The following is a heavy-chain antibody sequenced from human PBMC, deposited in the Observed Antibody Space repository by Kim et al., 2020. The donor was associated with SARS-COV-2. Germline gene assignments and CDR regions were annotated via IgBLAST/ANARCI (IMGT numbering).Heavy chain of an antibody. CDR2: IWYDGSNK. CDR1: GFTFSSYG. J-gene: IGHJ1*01. D-gene: IGHD3-22*01. Sequence: GGSLRLSCAASGFTFSSYGMHWVRQAPGKGLEWVAVIWYDGSNKYYADSVKDRFTISRDNSKNTLYLQMNSLRAEDTAVYYCAKDLAYYYDSSGYFQHWGQGTLVTVSS. CDR3: AKDLAYYYDSSGYFQH. V-gene: IGHV3-33*06.